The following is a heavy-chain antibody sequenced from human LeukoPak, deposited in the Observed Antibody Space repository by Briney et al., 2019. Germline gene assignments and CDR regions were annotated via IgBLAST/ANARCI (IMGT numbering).Heavy chain of an antibody. Sequence: PSETLSLTCAVSGGSISSSNWWSWVRQPPGKGLEWIGAIYHSGSTNYNPSLKSRVTISVDKSKNQFSLKLSSVTAADTAVNYCARVLAAADRGGVDYWGQGTLVTVSS. J-gene: IGHJ4*02. V-gene: IGHV4-4*02. CDR3: ARVLAAADRGGVDY. D-gene: IGHD6-13*01. CDR2: IYHSGST. CDR1: GGSISSSNW.